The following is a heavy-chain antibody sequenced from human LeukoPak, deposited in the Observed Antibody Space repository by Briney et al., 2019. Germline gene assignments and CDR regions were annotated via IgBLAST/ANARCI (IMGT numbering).Heavy chain of an antibody. Sequence: PGGSLRLSCAASGFTVSSNYMSWVRQAPEKGLEWVSVIYSGGSTYYADSVKGRFTISRDNSKNTLYLQMNSLRAEDTAVYYCARDRRWELLPDAFDIWGQGTMVTVSS. CDR3: ARDRRWELLPDAFDI. CDR2: IYSGGST. D-gene: IGHD1-26*01. CDR1: GFTVSSNY. V-gene: IGHV3-53*01. J-gene: IGHJ3*02.